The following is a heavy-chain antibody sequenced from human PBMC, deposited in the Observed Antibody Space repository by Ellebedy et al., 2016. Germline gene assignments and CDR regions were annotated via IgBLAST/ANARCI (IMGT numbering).Heavy chain of an antibody. D-gene: IGHD3-10*01. J-gene: IGHJ4*02. CDR2: IYYTGTT. CDR1: GGSISRYY. CDR3: ARRGGVSFGERPSDY. Sequence: GSLRLSCIVSGGSISRYYWSWIRQLPGRGLEWIGNIYYTGTTNYNPSLQSRVTISLDTSKNQFALRLTSVTAADTAVYYCARRGGVSFGERPSDYWGQGTLVTVSS. V-gene: IGHV4-59*01.